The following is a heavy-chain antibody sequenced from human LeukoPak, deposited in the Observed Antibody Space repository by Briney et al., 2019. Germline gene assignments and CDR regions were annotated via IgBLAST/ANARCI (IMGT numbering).Heavy chain of an antibody. D-gene: IGHD4-17*01. Sequence: GGSLRLSCAASGFTVSSNYMSWVRQAPGKGLEWVSVIYSGGSTYYADSVKGRFTISRDNSKNTLYLQMNSLRAEDTAVYYCAKDPGDDGDYLFDYWGQGTLVTVSS. CDR3: AKDPGDDGDYLFDY. CDR2: IYSGGST. J-gene: IGHJ4*02. V-gene: IGHV3-53*05. CDR1: GFTVSSNY.